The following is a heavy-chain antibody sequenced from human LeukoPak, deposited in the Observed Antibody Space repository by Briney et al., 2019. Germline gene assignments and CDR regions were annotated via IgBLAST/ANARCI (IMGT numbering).Heavy chain of an antibody. Sequence: GGSLRLSCAASGFTFNIYAMTWVRQAPGKGLEWVSIISGSGVNTYSADSVKGRFTISRDDSKNMLYLQMNSLRADDTALYYCVKGYSGPPGSFDFWGQGTLVTVSS. V-gene: IGHV3-23*01. J-gene: IGHJ4*02. CDR3: VKGYSGPPGSFDF. CDR2: ISGSGVNT. CDR1: GFTFNIYA. D-gene: IGHD3-10*01.